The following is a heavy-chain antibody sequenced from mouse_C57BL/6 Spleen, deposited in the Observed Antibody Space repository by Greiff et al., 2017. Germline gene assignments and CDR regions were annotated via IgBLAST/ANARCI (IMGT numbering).Heavy chain of an antibody. CDR3: ARPGDYGSSGFAY. J-gene: IGHJ3*01. CDR1: GFTFSDSG. D-gene: IGHD1-1*01. Sequence: EVKVEESGGGLVKPGGSLKLSCAASGFTFSDSGMHWVRQAPEKGLEWVAYISSGSSTIYYADTVKGRFPISRDNAKNTLFLQMTSLRSEDTAMYYCARPGDYGSSGFAYWGQGTLVTVSA. V-gene: IGHV5-17*01. CDR2: ISSGSSTI.